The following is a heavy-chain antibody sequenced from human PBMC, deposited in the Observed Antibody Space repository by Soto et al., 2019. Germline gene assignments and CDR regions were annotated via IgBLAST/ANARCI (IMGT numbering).Heavy chain of an antibody. CDR2: ISRSDSDT. J-gene: IGHJ4*02. Sequence: EVQLVESGGDLVQPGGSLRLSCAASGFTFSGHGMNWVRQAPGKGLEWVSHISRSDSDTAYAESVEGRFTISRDNVKNSLFLQLNSLRDSATAVYYCVRDVGPRGDCKSLYWGQGTLVTVSS. CDR1: GFTFSGHG. V-gene: IGHV3-48*02. CDR3: VRDVGPRGDCKSLY. D-gene: IGHD2-21*01.